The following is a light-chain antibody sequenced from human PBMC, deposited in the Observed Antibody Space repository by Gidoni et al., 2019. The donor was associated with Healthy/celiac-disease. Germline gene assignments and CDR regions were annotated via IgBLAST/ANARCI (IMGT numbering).Light chain of an antibody. CDR2: EDN. J-gene: IGLJ2*01. V-gene: IGLV6-57*04. Sequence: NFMLTQPHSVSESPGKTVTISCTRSSGSIASNYVQWYQQRPGSAPTTVIYEDNQRPSGVPDRFSGSIGSSSNSASLTISGLKTEDEADYYCQSYDSSIYVVFGGGTKLTV. CDR3: QSYDSSIYVV. CDR1: SGSIASNY.